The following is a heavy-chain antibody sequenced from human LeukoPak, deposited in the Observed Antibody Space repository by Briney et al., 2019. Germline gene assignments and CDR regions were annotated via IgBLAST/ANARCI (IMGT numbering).Heavy chain of an antibody. CDR3: AKLNSYWSFDY. D-gene: IGHD1-26*01. J-gene: IGHJ4*02. V-gene: IGHV3-74*01. Sequence: PGGSLRLSCAASGFNFDNYWMHWVRQAPGKGLVWVSGINSDGKTTTYADSVKGRFTISRDNAENTLFLQMNSLRVEDTAVYYCAKLNSYWSFDYWGQGSLVTVSS. CDR2: INSDGKTT. CDR1: GFNFDNYW.